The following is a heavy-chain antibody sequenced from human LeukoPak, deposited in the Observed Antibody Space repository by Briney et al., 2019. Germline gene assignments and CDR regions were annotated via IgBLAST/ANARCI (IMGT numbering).Heavy chain of an antibody. CDR2: ISSNGGST. D-gene: IGHD2-2*02. J-gene: IGHJ1*01. Sequence: PGGSLRLSCAASGFTFSSYAMHWVRQAPGKGLEYVSAISSNGGSTYYANSVKGRFTISRDNSKNTLYLQMGSLRAEDMAVYYCARGIIQDCSSTSCYTGYFQHWGQGTLVTASS. CDR1: GFTFSSYA. CDR3: ARGIIQDCSSTSCYTGYFQH. V-gene: IGHV3-64*01.